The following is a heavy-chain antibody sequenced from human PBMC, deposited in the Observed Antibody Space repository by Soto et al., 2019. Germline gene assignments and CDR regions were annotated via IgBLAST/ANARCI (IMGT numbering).Heavy chain of an antibody. Sequence: GGSLRLSCAASGFTFSSDAMHWVRQAPGKGLEWVAVISYDGSNKYYADSVKGRFTISRDNSKNTLYLQMNSLRAEDTAVYYCARDSAPKYSYGPGYWGQGTLVTVSS. CDR2: ISYDGSNK. CDR3: ARDSAPKYSYGPGY. D-gene: IGHD5-18*01. CDR1: GFTFSSDA. V-gene: IGHV3-30-3*01. J-gene: IGHJ4*02.